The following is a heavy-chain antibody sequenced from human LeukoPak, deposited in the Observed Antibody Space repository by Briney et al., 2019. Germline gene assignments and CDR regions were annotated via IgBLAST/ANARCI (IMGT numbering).Heavy chain of an antibody. CDR1: GFTFSSYS. D-gene: IGHD6-13*01. CDR2: ISGNSRYI. CDR3: ARVAEAAAFDS. Sequence: GGSLRLSCPAAGFTFSSYSMTWVRQAPGKGLEWVSSISGNSRYIYYADSMRGRFTISRDNAKNSLYLQMNSLKPEDTAVYYCARVAEAAAFDSWGQGTLVTVSS. V-gene: IGHV3-21*06. J-gene: IGHJ4*02.